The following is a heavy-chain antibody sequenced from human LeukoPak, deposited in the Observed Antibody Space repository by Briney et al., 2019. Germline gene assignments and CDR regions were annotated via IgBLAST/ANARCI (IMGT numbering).Heavy chain of an antibody. CDR2: INRDGSKN. D-gene: IGHD2-21*02. J-gene: IGHJ3*01. CDR1: EFTFVSYW. Sequence: GALILPCSASEFTFVSYWMAWVRPAPGKGLEWVANINRDGSKNHFVDSVKGRFTISKDNDKNFMYLQMNSLRAEDTAVYFCARESASYCGDDCYFDAFDRWGQGTMVTVSS. V-gene: IGHV3-7*03. CDR3: ARESASYCGDDCYFDAFDR.